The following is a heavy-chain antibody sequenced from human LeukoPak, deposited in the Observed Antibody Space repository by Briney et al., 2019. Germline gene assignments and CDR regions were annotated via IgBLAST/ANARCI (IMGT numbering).Heavy chain of an antibody. CDR3: ARGIVGATPLDY. CDR1: GGTFSSYA. CDR2: IIPIFGTA. V-gene: IGHV1-69*05. D-gene: IGHD1-26*01. J-gene: IGHJ4*02. Sequence: SVKVSCKASGGTFSSYAISWVRQAPGQGLEWMGGIIPIFGTANYAQKFQGRVTITTDESTSTAYMELSSLRSEDTAVYYCARGIVGATPLDYWGQGTLSPSPQ.